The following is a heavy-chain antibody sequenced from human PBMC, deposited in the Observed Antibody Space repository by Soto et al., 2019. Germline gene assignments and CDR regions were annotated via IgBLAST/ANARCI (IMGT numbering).Heavy chain of an antibody. J-gene: IGHJ6*02. D-gene: IGHD4-17*01. Sequence: SVKVSCKASGFTFTSSAAQWVRQARGQRLEWIGWIVVGSGNTNYAQKFQERVTITRDMSTSTAYMELSSLRSEDTAVYYCAADTVTGYYGMDVWGQGTTVTVSS. CDR3: AADTVTGYYGMDV. CDR1: GFTFTSSA. V-gene: IGHV1-58*01. CDR2: IVVGSGNT.